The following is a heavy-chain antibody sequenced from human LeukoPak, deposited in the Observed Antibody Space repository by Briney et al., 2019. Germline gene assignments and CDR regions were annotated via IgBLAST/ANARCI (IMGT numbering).Heavy chain of an antibody. CDR3: ARVTYYDFWSGYYTGIWFDP. CDR2: IYYSGST. V-gene: IGHV4-59*01. J-gene: IGHJ5*02. D-gene: IGHD3-3*01. CDR1: GGSISSYY. Sequence: SETLSLTCTVSGGSISSYYWSWIRQPPGKGLEWIGYIYYSGSTNYNPSLKSRVTISVDTSENQFSLKLSSVTAADTAVYYCARVTYYDFWSGYYTGIWFDPWGQGTLVTVSS.